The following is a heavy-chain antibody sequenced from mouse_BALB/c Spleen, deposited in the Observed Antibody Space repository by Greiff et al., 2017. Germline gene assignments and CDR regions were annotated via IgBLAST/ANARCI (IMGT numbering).Heavy chain of an antibody. D-gene: IGHD2-2*01. CDR2: INPDSSTI. J-gene: IGHJ3*01. V-gene: IGHV4-1*02. CDR3: ARPSLIYYGYDRFAY. Sequence: EVKLVESGGGLVQPGGSLKLSCAASGFDFSRYWMSWVRQAPGKGLEWIGEINPDSSTINYTPSLKDKFIISRDNAKNTLYLQMSKVRSEDTALYYCARPSLIYYGYDRFAYWGQGTLVTVSA. CDR1: GFDFSRYW.